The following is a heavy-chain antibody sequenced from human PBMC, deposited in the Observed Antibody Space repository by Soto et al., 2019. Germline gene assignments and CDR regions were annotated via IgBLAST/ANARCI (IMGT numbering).Heavy chain of an antibody. CDR1: GFTFSDYY. V-gene: IGHV3-11*01. CDR3: ARGAVVIEPLPHYWYFDL. J-gene: IGHJ2*01. Sequence: GGSLRLSCAASGFTFSDYYMSWIRQAPGKGLEWVSYISSSGSTIYYADSVKGRFTISRDNAKNSLYLQMNSLRAEDTAVYYCARGAVVIEPLPHYWYFDLWGRGTLVTVSS. CDR2: ISSSGSTI. D-gene: IGHD2-21*01.